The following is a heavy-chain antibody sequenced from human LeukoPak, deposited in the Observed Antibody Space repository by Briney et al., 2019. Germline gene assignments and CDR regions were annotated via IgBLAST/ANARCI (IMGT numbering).Heavy chain of an antibody. J-gene: IGHJ4*02. CDR3: VCLGLGGLSLD. CDR2: VNSDGSGT. CDR1: GLTFSRYS. D-gene: IGHD3-16*01. Sequence: GGSLRLSCAASGLTFSRYSMHWVRQAPGKGLVWVSHVNSDGSGTDYADSVKGRFTISRDNAKNTLYLQMNSLRVEDTAVYYCVCLGLGGLSLDWGQGTLVTVSS. V-gene: IGHV3-74*01.